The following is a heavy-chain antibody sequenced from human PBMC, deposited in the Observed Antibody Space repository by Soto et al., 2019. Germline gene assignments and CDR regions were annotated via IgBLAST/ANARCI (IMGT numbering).Heavy chain of an antibody. J-gene: IGHJ4*02. CDR3: ARSPTVVKMDFDY. CDR1: GGSFSSYA. CDR2: IIPILGIA. V-gene: IGHV1-69*04. D-gene: IGHD2-8*01. Sequence: GASVKVSCKASGGSFSSYAISWVRQAPGQGLEWMGRIIPILGIANYAQKFQGRVTITADKSTSTAYMELSSLRSEDTAVYYCARSPTVVKMDFDYWGQGTLVTVSS.